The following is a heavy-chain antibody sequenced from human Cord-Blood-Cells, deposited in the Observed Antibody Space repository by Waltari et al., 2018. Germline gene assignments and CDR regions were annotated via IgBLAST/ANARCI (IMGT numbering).Heavy chain of an antibody. J-gene: IGHJ4*02. CDR2: IYHSGNT. CDR3: ARCFQPAAGDY. Sequence: QVQLQESGPGLVKPSETLSLTCAVSGYSISSGYYWGWIRQPPGKGLEWIGSIYHSGNTYYNPSLKSRVTISVDTSKNQFSLKLSSVTAADTAVYYCARCFQPAAGDYWGQGTLVTVSS. D-gene: IGHD6-13*01. V-gene: IGHV4-38-2*01. CDR1: GYSISSGYY.